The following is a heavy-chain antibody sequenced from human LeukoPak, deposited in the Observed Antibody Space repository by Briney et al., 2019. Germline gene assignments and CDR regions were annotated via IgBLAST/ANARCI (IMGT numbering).Heavy chain of an antibody. J-gene: IGHJ4*02. CDR1: GFTFSDYY. CDR2: ISSSGSTI. CDR3: ARVGYCSSTSCYTHFDF. V-gene: IGHV3-11*01. Sequence: PGGSLRLSCAASGFTFSDYYMSWIRQPPGKGLEWVSYISSSGSTIYYADSVKGRFTISRDNAKNSLYLQMNSLRAEDTAVYYCARVGYCSSTSCYTHFDFWGQGTLVTVSS. D-gene: IGHD2-2*02.